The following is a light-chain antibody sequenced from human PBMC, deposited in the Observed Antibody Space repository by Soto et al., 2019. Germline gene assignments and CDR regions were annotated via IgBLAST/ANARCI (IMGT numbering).Light chain of an antibody. CDR2: EVS. CDR3: SSYTSSSTL. V-gene: IGLV2-14*01. Sequence: QSVLTQPASVAGSPGQSITISCTGTSSDVGSYNYVSWYQQHPGKAPKLMIYEVSDRPSGSSSRFSGSKSGNTASLTISGLQTEDEADSYCSSYTSSSTLFGTGTKVTVL. CDR1: SSDVGSYNY. J-gene: IGLJ1*01.